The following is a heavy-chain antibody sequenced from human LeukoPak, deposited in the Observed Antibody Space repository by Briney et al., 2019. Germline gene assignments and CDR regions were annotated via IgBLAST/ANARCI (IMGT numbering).Heavy chain of an antibody. CDR3: ARGYCSGDCFILFDY. V-gene: IGHV1-2*02. Sequence: ASVKVSCKASGYMFTGYYMHWVRQAPGQGLGWMGWINPNSGGTNYAQKFQGGVTMTRDTSISTAYMELSSLRSDDTAVYYCARGYCSGDCFILFDYWGQGTLVTVSS. CDR1: GYMFTGYY. J-gene: IGHJ4*02. CDR2: INPNSGGT. D-gene: IGHD2-21*02.